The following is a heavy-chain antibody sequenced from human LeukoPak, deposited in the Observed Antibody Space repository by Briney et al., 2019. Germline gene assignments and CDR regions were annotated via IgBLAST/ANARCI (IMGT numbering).Heavy chain of an antibody. CDR1: GFTFSRYA. V-gene: IGHV3-30-3*01. CDR3: TKEGGLYDSGGYFDY. CDR2: IRYDGTDK. Sequence: GGSLRLSCAVSGFTFSRYAMHWARQAPGKGLEWVSVIRYDGTDKYYADAVRGRFTISRDNSKNTLYLQMNSLRAEDTAVYYCTKEGGLYDSGGYFDYWGQGTLVTVSS. D-gene: IGHD3-3*01. J-gene: IGHJ4*02.